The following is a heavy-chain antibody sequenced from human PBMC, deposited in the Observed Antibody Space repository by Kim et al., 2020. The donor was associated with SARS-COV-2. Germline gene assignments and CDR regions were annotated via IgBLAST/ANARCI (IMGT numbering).Heavy chain of an antibody. V-gene: IGHV1-69*04. Sequence: SVKVSCKASGGTFSSYAISWVRQAPGQGLEWMGRIIPILGIANYAQKFQGRVTITADKSTSTAYMELSSLRSEDTAVYYCEAVGSRDEFGHDYWGQGTLVTDSS. CDR1: GGTFSSYA. D-gene: IGHD3-10*01. CDR2: IIPILGIA. J-gene: IGHJ4*02. CDR3: EAVGSRDEFGHDY.